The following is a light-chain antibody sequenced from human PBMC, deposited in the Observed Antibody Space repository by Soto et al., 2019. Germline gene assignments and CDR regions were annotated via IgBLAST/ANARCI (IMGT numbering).Light chain of an antibody. CDR3: GTRDITRDTVV. CDR2: DNK. J-gene: IGLJ2*01. CDR1: SSNIGGNY. V-gene: IGLV1-51*01. Sequence: QSVLTQPPSVSAAPGQKGTISCSGSSSNIGGNYVSWYQVLPRTAPKLLIDDNKKRRSGIPDRFSGSKSGTSATLGITELQIGDEGEYYCGTRDITRDTVVFGGGTKLTVL.